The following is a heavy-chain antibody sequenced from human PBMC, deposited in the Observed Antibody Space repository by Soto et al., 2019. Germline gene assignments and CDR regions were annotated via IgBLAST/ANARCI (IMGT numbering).Heavy chain of an antibody. CDR3: ARGRWLQWYFDL. V-gene: IGHV4-39*01. D-gene: IGHD5-12*01. Sequence: SLTCTVSGGSISSSSYYWGWIRQPPGKGLEWIGSIYYSGSTYYNPSLKSRVTISVDTSKNQFSLKLSSVTAADTAVYYCARGRWLQWYFDLWGRGTLVTVSS. J-gene: IGHJ2*01. CDR2: IYYSGST. CDR1: GGSISSSSYY.